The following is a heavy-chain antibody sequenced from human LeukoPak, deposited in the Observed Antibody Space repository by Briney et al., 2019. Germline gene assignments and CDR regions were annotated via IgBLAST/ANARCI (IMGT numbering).Heavy chain of an antibody. D-gene: IGHD6-13*01. CDR1: GFTFATYA. Sequence: PGGSLRLSCAASGFTFATYAMSWVHQPPGKGLEWVSSISGSADITYYADSVKGRFTISRDNSKNTLYLQMNSLRDEDTAVYYCARVRSSYHLDYWGQGTLLTV. J-gene: IGHJ4*02. CDR2: ISGSADIT. CDR3: ARVRSSYHLDY. V-gene: IGHV3-23*01.